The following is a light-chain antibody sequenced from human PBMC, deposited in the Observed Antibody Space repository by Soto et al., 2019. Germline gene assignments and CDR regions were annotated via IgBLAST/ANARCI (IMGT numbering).Light chain of an antibody. Sequence: EIVLTQSPGILYLSPGDRATLSCRASQTISSGFLAWYQQKVGQAPRLLIYDASKRATGIPARFSGSGSGTNFTLTISSLEPEDFAVYYCQQRRSWQVTFGQGTRLEIK. J-gene: IGKJ5*01. V-gene: IGKV3D-20*02. CDR1: QTISSGF. CDR2: DAS. CDR3: QQRRSWQVT.